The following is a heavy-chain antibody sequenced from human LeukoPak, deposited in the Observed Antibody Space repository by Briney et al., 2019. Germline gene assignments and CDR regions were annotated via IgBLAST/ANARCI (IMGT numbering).Heavy chain of an antibody. CDR3: ARGTYYYDSSGYLTHPIFDS. Sequence: PSETLSLTCAVYGGSFSGYYWSWGRQPPGKGREWMGEINHSGRTNYNPSLRSRGTISVETTKNQFSLKLSSVPAADTAVYYCARGTYYYDSSGYLTHPIFDSWGQGTLVTVSS. V-gene: IGHV4-34*01. J-gene: IGHJ4*02. D-gene: IGHD3-22*01. CDR2: INHSGRT. CDR1: GGSFSGYY.